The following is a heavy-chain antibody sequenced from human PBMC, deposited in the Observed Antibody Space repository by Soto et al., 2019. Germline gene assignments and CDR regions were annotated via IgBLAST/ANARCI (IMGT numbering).Heavy chain of an antibody. Sequence: GGSLRLSCAASGFTFSDYYMSWIRQAPGKGLEWVSYISSSGSTIYYADSVKGRFTISRDNAKNSLYLQMNSLRAEDTAVYYCARDHPLFSYGQHRYSDAFDIWGQGTMVTVSS. V-gene: IGHV3-11*01. D-gene: IGHD5-18*01. CDR2: ISSSGSTI. CDR1: GFTFSDYY. CDR3: ARDHPLFSYGQHRYSDAFDI. J-gene: IGHJ3*02.